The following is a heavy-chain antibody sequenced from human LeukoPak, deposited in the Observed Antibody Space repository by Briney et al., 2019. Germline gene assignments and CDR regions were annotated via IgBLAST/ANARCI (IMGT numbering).Heavy chain of an antibody. V-gene: IGHV3-33*03. J-gene: IGHJ4*02. Sequence: GRSLRLSCAASGFTFSSYGMHWVRPAPGKGLEWVAVIWYDGSNKYYADSVKGRFTISRDNSKNTLYLQMNSLRAEDTAVYYCARARDGYRTDYFDYWGQGTLVTVSS. CDR3: ARARDGYRTDYFDY. CDR2: IWYDGSNK. CDR1: GFTFSSYG. D-gene: IGHD5-24*01.